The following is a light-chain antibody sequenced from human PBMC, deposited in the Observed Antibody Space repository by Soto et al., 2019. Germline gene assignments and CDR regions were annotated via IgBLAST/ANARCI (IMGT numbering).Light chain of an antibody. J-gene: IGKJ4*01. Sequence: DIHMTQSPSAMSASVGDRVTITFRASQAISHYLAWFHQRPGKVPKRLIYGASTLQSGVPSRFSGSGSGTEFTLTISSLQPEDFGTYYCLQHNTYPLSFGGGTKVDIK. CDR3: LQHNTYPLS. CDR1: QAISHY. CDR2: GAS. V-gene: IGKV1-17*03.